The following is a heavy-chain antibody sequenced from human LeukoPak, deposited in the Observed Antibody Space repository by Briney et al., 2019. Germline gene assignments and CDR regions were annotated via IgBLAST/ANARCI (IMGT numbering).Heavy chain of an antibody. D-gene: IGHD4-17*01. CDR2: ISGSGGST. CDR3: AKAAYGDYVNWFDP. J-gene: IGHJ5*02. CDR1: GFTFSSYA. V-gene: IGHV3-23*01. Sequence: GGSLRLSCAASGFTFSSYAMSWVRQAPGKGLEWVSAISGSGGSTYYADSVKGRFTISRGNSKNTLYLQMNSLRAEDTALYYCAKAAYGDYVNWFDPWGQGILVIVSS.